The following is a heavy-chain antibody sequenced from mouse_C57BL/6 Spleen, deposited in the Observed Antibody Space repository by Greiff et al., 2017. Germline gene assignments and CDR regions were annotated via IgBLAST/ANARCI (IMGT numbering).Heavy chain of an antibody. Sequence: VQLQQSGAELARPGASVKLSCQASGYTFTSYGISWVKQRTGQGLEWIGEIYPRSGNTYYNEKFKGKATLTADKSSSTAYMELRSLTSEDSAVYFCALYYGSSSAWFAYWGQGTLVTVSA. J-gene: IGHJ3*01. CDR1: GYTFTSYG. V-gene: IGHV1-81*01. D-gene: IGHD1-1*01. CDR2: IYPRSGNT. CDR3: ALYYGSSSAWFAY.